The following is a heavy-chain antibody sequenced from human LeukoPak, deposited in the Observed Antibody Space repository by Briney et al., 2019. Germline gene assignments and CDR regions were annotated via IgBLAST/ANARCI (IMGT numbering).Heavy chain of an antibody. Sequence: ASVKVSCKASGYTFTSYGISWVRQAPGQGLEWMGWISAYNGNTNYAQKLQGRVTMTTDTSTSTAYMELRSLRSDDTAVYYCARRRGLGYCSSTSCYIFDYWGQGTLVTVSS. CDR2: ISAYNGNT. CDR1: GYTFTSYG. D-gene: IGHD2-2*02. J-gene: IGHJ4*02. V-gene: IGHV1-18*01. CDR3: ARRRGLGYCSSTSCYIFDY.